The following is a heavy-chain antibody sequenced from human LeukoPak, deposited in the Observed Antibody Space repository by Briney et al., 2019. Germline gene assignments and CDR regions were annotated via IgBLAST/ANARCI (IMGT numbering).Heavy chain of an antibody. CDR2: MNPNSGNT. V-gene: IGHV1-8*01. Sequence: ASVKVSCKASGYTFTSYDINWVRQATGQGLEWMGWMNPNSGNTGYAQKFQGRVTMTRNTSISTAYMELSSLRSEDTAVYYCARWLNCYGARIDYWGQGTLVTVSS. J-gene: IGHJ4*02. CDR3: ARWLNCYGARIDY. CDR1: GYTFTSYD. D-gene: IGHD2-21*01.